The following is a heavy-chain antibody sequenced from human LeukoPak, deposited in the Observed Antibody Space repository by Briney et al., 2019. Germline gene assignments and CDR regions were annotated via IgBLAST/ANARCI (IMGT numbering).Heavy chain of an antibody. CDR2: INPNSGGT. D-gene: IGHD2-2*01. Sequence: GASVKVSCKASGYTFTGYYMHWVRQAPGQGLEWMGWINPNSGGTNYAQNFQGRVTMTRDTSISTAYIELSRLRSDDTAVYYCARDASVVVVPAAISFIDYWGQGTLVTVSS. CDR1: GYTFTGYY. J-gene: IGHJ4*02. V-gene: IGHV1-2*02. CDR3: ARDASVVVVPAAISFIDY.